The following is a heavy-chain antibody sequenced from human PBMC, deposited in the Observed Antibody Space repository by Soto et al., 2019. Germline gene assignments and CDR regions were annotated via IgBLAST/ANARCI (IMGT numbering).Heavy chain of an antibody. J-gene: IGHJ4*02. CDR3: ARPYYYDSSGYYDSFDY. V-gene: IGHV1-69*13. CDR2: IIPIFGTA. CDR1: GGTFSSYA. D-gene: IGHD3-22*01. Sequence: SVKVSCKASGGTFSSYAISWVRQAPGQGLEWMGGIIPIFGTANYAQKFQGRVTITADESTSTAYMELSSLRSEDTAVYYCARPYYYDSSGYYDSFDYWGQGTLVTVSS.